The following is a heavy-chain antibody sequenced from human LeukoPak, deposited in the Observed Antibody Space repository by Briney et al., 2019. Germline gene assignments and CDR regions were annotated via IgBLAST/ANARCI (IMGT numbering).Heavy chain of an antibody. J-gene: IGHJ4*02. CDR2: IYPGDSDT. CDR3: ARHNCGGDCYSVSGDY. D-gene: IGHD2-21*02. Sequence: GESLKISCKGSGYSFTSYWIGWVRQMPGKGLEWMGIIYPGDSDTRYSPSFQGQVTISADKSISTAYLQWSSLKASDTAMYYCARHNCGGDCYSVSGDYWGQGTLVTVSS. CDR1: GYSFTSYW. V-gene: IGHV5-51*01.